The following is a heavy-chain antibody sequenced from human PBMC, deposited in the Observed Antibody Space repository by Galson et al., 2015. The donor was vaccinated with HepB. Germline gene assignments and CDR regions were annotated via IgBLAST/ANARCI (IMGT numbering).Heavy chain of an antibody. CDR1: GYTFNRYA. J-gene: IGHJ6*02. CDR2: INADNGNT. Sequence: SVKVSCKASGYTFNRYAMHWVRQAPGQRLEWMGLINADNGNTKYSQNFQGRVTITRDTSATTAYMELSSLRSEDTAVYYCARREETHYYDGNGYDNYYYYGMDVWGQGTTVTVSS. CDR3: ARREETHYYDGNGYDNYYYYGMDV. V-gene: IGHV1-3*01. D-gene: IGHD3-22*01.